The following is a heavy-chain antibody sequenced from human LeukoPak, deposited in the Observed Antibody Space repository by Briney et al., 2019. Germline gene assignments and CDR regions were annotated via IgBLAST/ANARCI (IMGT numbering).Heavy chain of an antibody. CDR3: ARDLSLSPI. Sequence: GGSLRLSCVVSGFTFSSYSMSWVRQAPGKGLEWVSAISGSGDSTYYADSVKGRFTISRDNSKNTLYLQMNSLRTEDTAVYYCARDLSLSPIWGQGTMVTVSS. CDR2: ISGSGDST. V-gene: IGHV3-23*01. CDR1: GFTFSSYS. J-gene: IGHJ3*02. D-gene: IGHD5/OR15-5a*01.